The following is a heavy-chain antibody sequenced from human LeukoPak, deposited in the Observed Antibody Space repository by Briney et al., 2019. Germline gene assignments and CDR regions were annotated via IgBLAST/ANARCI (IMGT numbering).Heavy chain of an antibody. J-gene: IGHJ6*03. D-gene: IGHD2-15*01. CDR1: GFTFSSYA. V-gene: IGHV3-23*01. Sequence: GGSLRLSCAASGFTFSSYAMSWVRQAPGKGLEWVSAISGSGGSTYYGDSVKGRFTISRDNSKNTLYLQMNSLRAEDTAVYYCARAATGYYYYMDVWGKGTTVTISS. CDR3: ARAATGYYYYMDV. CDR2: ISGSGGST.